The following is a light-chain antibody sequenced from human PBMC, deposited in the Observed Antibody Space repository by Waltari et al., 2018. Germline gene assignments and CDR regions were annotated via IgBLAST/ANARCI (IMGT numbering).Light chain of an antibody. V-gene: IGKV1-5*01. CDR2: YAS. CDR3: QHYSASSFT. CDR1: ENLDNW. Sequence: DIQMTQSPSTLSASVGDRVTITCRVSENLDNWLAWYQQSPGEAPNLLIFYASTLEKGVPSRFSGSGSGTEFTLTISSLQPDDFATYYCQHYSASSFTFGGGTKLEIK. J-gene: IGKJ4*01.